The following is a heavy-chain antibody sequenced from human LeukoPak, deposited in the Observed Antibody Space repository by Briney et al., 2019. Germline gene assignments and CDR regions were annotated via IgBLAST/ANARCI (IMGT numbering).Heavy chain of an antibody. D-gene: IGHD3-9*01. CDR2: ISYDGGNK. Sequence: GGSLRLSCAASGFTFSSYAMHWVRQAPGKGLEWVAAISYDGGNKYYADSVTGRFTISRDNSKNTLYLQMNSLRAEDTAVYYCARDRLHYDSLAGYPPDWGQGTLVTVSS. CDR3: ARDRLHYDSLAGYPPD. J-gene: IGHJ4*02. V-gene: IGHV3-30*14. CDR1: GFTFSSYA.